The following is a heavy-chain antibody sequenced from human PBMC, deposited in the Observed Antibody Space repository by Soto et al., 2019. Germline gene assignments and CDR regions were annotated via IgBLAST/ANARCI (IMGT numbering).Heavy chain of an antibody. Sequence: SETLSLTCTVSDGSISSTNYYWGWIRQPPGKGLEWIGSIYYSGSTYYNPSLKSRVTISVDTSKNQFSLKLSSVTAADTAVYYCARRYGGNFDYWGQGTLVTVSS. CDR1: DGSISSTNYY. V-gene: IGHV4-39*07. D-gene: IGHD2-15*01. CDR2: IYYSGST. J-gene: IGHJ4*02. CDR3: ARRYGGNFDY.